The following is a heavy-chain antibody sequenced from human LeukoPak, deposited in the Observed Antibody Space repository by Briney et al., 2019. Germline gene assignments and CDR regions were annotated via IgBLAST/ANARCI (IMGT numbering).Heavy chain of an antibody. CDR2: IFHSGST. CDR3: ARRGYYYYYMDV. V-gene: IGHV4-39*01. CDR1: GGSISSGSYY. J-gene: IGHJ6*03. Sequence: PSETLSLTCTVSGGSISSGSYYWGWIRQPPGKGLEWIGSIFHSGSTYYNPSLKSRVTISVDTSKNQFSLKLSSVTAADTAVYYCARRGYYYYYMDVWGKGTTVTVSS.